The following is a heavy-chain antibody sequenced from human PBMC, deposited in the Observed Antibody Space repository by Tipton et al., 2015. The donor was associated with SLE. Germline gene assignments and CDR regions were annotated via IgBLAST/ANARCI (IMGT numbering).Heavy chain of an antibody. Sequence: TLSLTCNVSGDSISGYYWNWIRQPPGKGLEWIGEIHHSGSTNYNPSLKSRVTISVDTSKDQFSLKLSSVTAADTAVYYCARGRITMKMWGQGTLVTVSP. CDR2: IHHSGST. CDR3: ARGRITMKM. J-gene: IGHJ4*02. D-gene: IGHD3-22*01. CDR1: GDSISGYY. V-gene: IGHV4-34*01.